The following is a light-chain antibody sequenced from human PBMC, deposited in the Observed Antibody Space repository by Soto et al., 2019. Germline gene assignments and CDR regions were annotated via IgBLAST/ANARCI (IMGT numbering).Light chain of an antibody. J-gene: IGKJ2*01. CDR1: QSVRSSH. CDR3: VQYESPALYT. V-gene: IGKV3-20*01. Sequence: EIVLTQSPGTLSLSPGDRATLSCRASQSVRSSHLAWYQQKPGQAPRLLIYAASSRATGIPDRFSGDGSGADFSLTISRLQPEDFAVYYCVQYESPALYTFGQGTKLEIK. CDR2: AAS.